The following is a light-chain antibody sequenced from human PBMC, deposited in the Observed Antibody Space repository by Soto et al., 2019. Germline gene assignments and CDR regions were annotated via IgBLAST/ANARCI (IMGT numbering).Light chain of an antibody. CDR2: AAS. CDR3: QQSTSDPT. Sequence: DIQMTQSPSSLSASVGDRVTIACRAGQSISTYLNWYQQKPGKAPKLLIFAASSLKSGVPSRFSGSGSGTDFTLTINSLQLEDFATYYWQQSTSDPTFGGGTKVEIK. V-gene: IGKV1-39*01. J-gene: IGKJ4*01. CDR1: QSISTY.